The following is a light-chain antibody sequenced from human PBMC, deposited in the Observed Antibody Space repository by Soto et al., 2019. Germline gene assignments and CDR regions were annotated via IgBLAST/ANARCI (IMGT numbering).Light chain of an antibody. CDR3: CSYAGTVAYV. Sequence: SVLPQPASVSGSPGQSITISCTGTSSDVGSYNLVSWYQQLPGKAPKVIICEVNKRPSGVSYRFSGSKSGNTASLTISGLQTGDEADYYCCSYAGTVAYVFGTGTKVTV. V-gene: IGLV2-23*02. J-gene: IGLJ1*01. CDR1: SSDVGSYNL. CDR2: EVN.